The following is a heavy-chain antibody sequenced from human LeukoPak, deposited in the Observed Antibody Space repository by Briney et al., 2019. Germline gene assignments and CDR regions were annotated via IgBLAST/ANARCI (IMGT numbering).Heavy chain of an antibody. CDR2: IYTSGST. CDR1: GGSISSGSYY. D-gene: IGHD3-3*01. J-gene: IGHJ6*03. Sequence: SQTLSLTXTVSGGSISSGSYYSSWIRQPAGKGLQWIGRIYTSGSTNYNPSLKSRGTISVDTSKNQFSLKLSSVTAADTAVYYCARDTPRHYDFWSGCPPYYMDVWGKGTTVTVSS. V-gene: IGHV4-61*02. CDR3: ARDTPRHYDFWSGCPPYYMDV.